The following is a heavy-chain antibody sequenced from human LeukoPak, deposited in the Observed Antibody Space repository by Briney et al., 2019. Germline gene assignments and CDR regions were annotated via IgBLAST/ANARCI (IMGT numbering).Heavy chain of an antibody. V-gene: IGHV3-48*03. J-gene: IGHJ3*02. Sequence: GGSLRLSCAASGFTFRNYEMNWVRQAPGKGLEWISYISSSGNMIYYADSVKGRFTISRDNSKNTLYLQMNSLRAEDTAVYYCARDSYYDRFGGAFDIWGQGTMVTVSS. CDR3: ARDSYYDRFGGAFDI. CDR1: GFTFRNYE. D-gene: IGHD3-22*01. CDR2: ISSSGNMI.